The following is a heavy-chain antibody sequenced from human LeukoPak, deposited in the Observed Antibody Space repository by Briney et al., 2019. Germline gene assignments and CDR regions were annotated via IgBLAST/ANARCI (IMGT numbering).Heavy chain of an antibody. CDR3: AKDYCRDGNCPFPFLDS. CDR2: ITGTGGR. Sequence: GGSLRLSCAVSGFTLTNHGVSWVCQAPGKGLEWVSIITGTGGRYYGDSVKGRFILPRDNSKNTVYMQMSSLRAEDTATYYCAKDYCRDGNCPFPFLDSWGQGTLVTVSS. J-gene: IGHJ4*02. CDR1: GFTLTNHG. D-gene: IGHD2-15*01. V-gene: IGHV3-23*01.